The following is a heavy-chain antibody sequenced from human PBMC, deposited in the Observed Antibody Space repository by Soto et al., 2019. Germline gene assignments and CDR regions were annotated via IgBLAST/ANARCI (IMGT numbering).Heavy chain of an antibody. Sequence: GGSLRLSCAASGFTFSSYAMSWVRQAPGKGLEWVSAISGSGGSTYYADSVKGRFTISRDNSKNTLYLQMNSLRAEDTAVYYCAKDPPPSCSSTSCYVLNSSGGGYWGQGTLVTVSS. D-gene: IGHD2-2*01. V-gene: IGHV3-23*01. CDR3: AKDPPPSCSSTSCYVLNSSGGGY. CDR1: GFTFSSYA. J-gene: IGHJ4*02. CDR2: ISGSGGST.